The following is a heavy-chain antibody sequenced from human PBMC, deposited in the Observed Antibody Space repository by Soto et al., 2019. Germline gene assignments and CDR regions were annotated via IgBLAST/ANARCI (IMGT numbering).Heavy chain of an antibody. Sequence: PSETLSLTCTVSGGSISGSPYYWGWIRQPPGKGLEWIGSIFFGGSTYYNPSLKSRLTISVDTSKNQFSLNLRSVTAADTAVYYCARLQPHYCGGDCYSDFWGQGTLVTVSS. D-gene: IGHD2-21*01. CDR2: IFFGGST. CDR1: GGSISGSPYY. J-gene: IGHJ4*02. CDR3: ARLQPHYCGGDCYSDF. V-gene: IGHV4-39*01.